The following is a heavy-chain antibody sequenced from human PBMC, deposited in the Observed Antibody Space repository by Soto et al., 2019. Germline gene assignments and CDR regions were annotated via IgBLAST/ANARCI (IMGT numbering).Heavy chain of an antibody. CDR1: GYTFTSYD. J-gene: IGHJ4*02. D-gene: IGHD4-17*01. CDR2: MSANNGNT. V-gene: IGHV1-18*01. Sequence: GASVKVSCKASGYTFTSYDINWVRQATGQGLEWMGWMSANNGNTDYAQKLQGRVTMTTDTSTSTAYMELRSLRSDDTAVYYCARGRPPSTVTTNSYYFDYWGQGTLVTVSS. CDR3: ARGRPPSTVTTNSYYFDY.